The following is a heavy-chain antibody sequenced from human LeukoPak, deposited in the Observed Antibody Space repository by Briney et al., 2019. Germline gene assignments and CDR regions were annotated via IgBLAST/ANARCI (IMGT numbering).Heavy chain of an antibody. D-gene: IGHD3-10*01. V-gene: IGHV1-18*01. Sequence: ASVKVSCKASGYTFTSYGISWVRQAPGQGLEWMGWISAYNGNTNYAQKLQGRVTMTTDTSTSTAYMELRSLRSDDTAVYYCARVVGEVRGVIMDFDYWGQGTLVTVSS. CDR1: GYTFTSYG. J-gene: IGHJ4*02. CDR3: ARVVGEVRGVIMDFDY. CDR2: ISAYNGNT.